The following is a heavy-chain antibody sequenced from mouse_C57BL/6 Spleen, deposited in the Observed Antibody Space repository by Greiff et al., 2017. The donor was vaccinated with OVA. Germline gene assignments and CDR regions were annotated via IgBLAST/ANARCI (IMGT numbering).Heavy chain of an antibody. Sequence: EVQLQQSGGGLVQPKGSLKLSCAASGFTFNTYAMHWVRQAPGKGLEWVARIRSKSSNYATYYADSVKDRFTISRDDSQSMLYLQMNNLKTEDTAMYYCVREGIYYYGSSPYYFDYWGQGTTLTVSS. V-gene: IGHV10-3*01. D-gene: IGHD1-1*01. CDR3: VREGIYYYGSSPYYFDY. CDR2: IRSKSSNYAT. J-gene: IGHJ2*01. CDR1: GFTFNTYA.